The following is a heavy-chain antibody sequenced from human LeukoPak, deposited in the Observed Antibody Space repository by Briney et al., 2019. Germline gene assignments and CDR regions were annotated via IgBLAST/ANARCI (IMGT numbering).Heavy chain of an antibody. Sequence: GGSLRLSCSASGFTLSDYGMSWVRQAPGKGLEWVSYITMNSVRLYADSMKGRFPISRGNDKNSVYLQMNSLRDEDTAMYYCTRGRYQFLGPNDYWGQGSLVTVSS. V-gene: IGHV3-48*02. CDR3: TRGRYQFLGPNDY. CDR2: ITMNSVR. D-gene: IGHD2-2*01. J-gene: IGHJ4*02. CDR1: GFTLSDYG.